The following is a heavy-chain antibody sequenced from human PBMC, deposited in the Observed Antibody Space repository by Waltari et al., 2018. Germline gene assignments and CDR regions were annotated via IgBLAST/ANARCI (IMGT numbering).Heavy chain of an antibody. V-gene: IGHV1-69*08. Sequence: QVQLVQSGAEVKKPGSSVKVSCKASGGTFSSYTISWVRQAPGQGLEWMGRIIPILGIANYEQKFQGRVTITADKSTSTAYMELSSLRSEDTAVYYCARDGCSGGSCYSFYYFDYWGQGTLVTVSS. J-gene: IGHJ4*02. CDR3: ARDGCSGGSCYSFYYFDY. CDR2: IIPILGIA. CDR1: GGTFSSYT. D-gene: IGHD2-15*01.